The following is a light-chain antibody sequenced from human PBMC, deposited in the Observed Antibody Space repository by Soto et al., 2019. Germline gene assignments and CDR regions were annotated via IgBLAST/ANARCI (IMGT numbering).Light chain of an antibody. J-gene: IGKJ1*01. CDR3: QHYNAFPWP. Sequence: DIRMTQSPSSLSASVGDRVTITCRASQSIRSYLNWSQQKPGKAPKLLIYAASSLQSGVTSRFSGSGSGTDFTLTISSLQPDDFATYYCQHYNAFPWPFGQGTKVEIK. CDR1: QSIRSY. CDR2: AAS. V-gene: IGKV1-39*01.